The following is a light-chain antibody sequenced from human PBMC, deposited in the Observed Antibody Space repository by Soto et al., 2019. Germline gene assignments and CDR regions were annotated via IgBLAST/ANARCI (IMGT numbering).Light chain of an antibody. CDR1: QFVSSR. V-gene: IGKV3-15*01. J-gene: IGKJ1*01. CDR3: QEYIQWPPGM. CDR2: DTS. Sequence: DIVVTQSPATLSASPGERVTLSCRPSQFVSSRLAWYQRRPGQVPRLLIYDTSTRAPGISARFSGSGSGTEFTLTISSLQSEDFAVYYCQEYIQWPPGMFGPGTPVDIK.